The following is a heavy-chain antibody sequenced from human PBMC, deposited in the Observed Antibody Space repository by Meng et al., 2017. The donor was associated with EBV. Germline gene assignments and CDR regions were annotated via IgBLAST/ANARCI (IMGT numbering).Heavy chain of an antibody. CDR3: ARVGIAVAGTGDY. CDR1: GYIFTGYY. D-gene: IGHD6-19*01. CDR2: INPNSGGT. J-gene: IGHJ4*02. V-gene: IGHV1-2*06. Sequence: QVQLVQSGAEVKKPGASVKVSCKASGYIFTGYYMHWVRQAPGQGLEWMGRINPNSGGTNYAQKFQGRVTMTRDTSVSTAYMELSRLRSDDTAVYYCARVGIAVAGTGDYWGQGTLVTVSS.